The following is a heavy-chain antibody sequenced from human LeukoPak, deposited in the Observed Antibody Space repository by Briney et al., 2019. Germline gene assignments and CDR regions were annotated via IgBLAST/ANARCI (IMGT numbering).Heavy chain of an antibody. J-gene: IGHJ4*02. D-gene: IGHD4-23*01. Sequence: HPGGSLRLSCAASGFTFSSNAMHWVRLAPGKGLEWVAVISYDGSNKYYADYVKGRFTISRDNSKNTLYLQMNSLRAEDTAVYYCAKGRDYGGPENYFDYWGQGTLVTVSS. CDR1: GFTFSSNA. CDR2: ISYDGSNK. V-gene: IGHV3-30-3*01. CDR3: AKGRDYGGPENYFDY.